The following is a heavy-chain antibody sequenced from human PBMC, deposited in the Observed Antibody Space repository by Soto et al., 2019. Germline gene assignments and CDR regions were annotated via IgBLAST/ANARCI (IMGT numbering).Heavy chain of an antibody. Sequence: QVQLVQSGAEVRKPGASVKISCKASGYIFTSYAIHWLRQAPGQRLEWMGWINGGAGDTRYSVKFQGRVTFTIDTAATTAFMDLSSLSSADTAIYYCARSPSRMAAETQLDPWGQGTLVSVSS. CDR2: INGGAGDT. V-gene: IGHV1-3*01. J-gene: IGHJ5*02. CDR1: GYIFTSYA. CDR3: ARSPSRMAAETQLDP. D-gene: IGHD6-6*01.